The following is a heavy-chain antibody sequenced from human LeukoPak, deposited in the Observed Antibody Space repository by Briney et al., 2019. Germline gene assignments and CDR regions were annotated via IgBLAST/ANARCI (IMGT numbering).Heavy chain of an antibody. CDR3: ARGGIVLMVYARAFDI. J-gene: IGHJ3*02. CDR2: ISSSGSTI. D-gene: IGHD2-8*01. V-gene: IGHV3-11*01. CDR1: GFTFSDYY. Sequence: GGSLRLSCAASGFTFSDYYMSWIRQAPGKGLEWVSYISSSGSTIYYADSVKGRFTISRDNAKNSLYLQMNSLRAVDTAVYYCARGGIVLMVYARAFDIWGQGTMVTVSS.